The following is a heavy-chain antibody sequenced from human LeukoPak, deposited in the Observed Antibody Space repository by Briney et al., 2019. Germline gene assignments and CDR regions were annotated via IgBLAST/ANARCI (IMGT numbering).Heavy chain of an antibody. CDR2: IYYGGFT. Sequence: SETLSLTCTVSGGSISSYYWSWIRQPPGKGLEWIGHIYYGGFTYYSPSLKSRLIISIDTSNNQFSLKLTSVTAADTAIYYCARLLGYSSGWYSFDYWGQGNLVTVSS. D-gene: IGHD6-19*01. V-gene: IGHV4-59*12. CDR1: GGSISSYY. CDR3: ARLLGYSSGWYSFDY. J-gene: IGHJ4*02.